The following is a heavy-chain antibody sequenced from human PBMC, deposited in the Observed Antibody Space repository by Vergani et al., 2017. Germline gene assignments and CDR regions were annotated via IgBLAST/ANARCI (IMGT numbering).Heavy chain of an antibody. CDR3: TRDMSGYDIFALSYYYYYYMDV. Sequence: EVQLVESGGGLVQPGRSLRLSCTAAGFTFGDYAMSWFRQAPGKGLEWVGFIRSKAYGGTTEYAASVKGRFTISRDDSKSIAYLQMNSLKNEDTAVYYCTRDMSGYDIFALSYYYYYYMDVWGKGTTVTVSS. CDR1: GFTFGDYA. V-gene: IGHV3-49*03. D-gene: IGHD5-12*01. J-gene: IGHJ6*03. CDR2: IRSKAYGGTT.